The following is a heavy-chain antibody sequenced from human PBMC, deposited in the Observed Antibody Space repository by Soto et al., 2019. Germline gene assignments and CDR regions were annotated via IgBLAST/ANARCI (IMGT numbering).Heavy chain of an antibody. Sequence: GGSLRLSCAASGFTFSDYGIHWVRQAPGKGLEWVAAISYDGSDKYYADSVKGRFTISRDNSKNTLNLQMNSLRVEDTAMYYCAKVSSGYDGIFDYWGQGTLVTVSS. CDR3: AKVSSGYDGIFDY. V-gene: IGHV3-30*18. J-gene: IGHJ4*02. CDR1: GFTFSDYG. CDR2: ISYDGSDK. D-gene: IGHD5-12*01.